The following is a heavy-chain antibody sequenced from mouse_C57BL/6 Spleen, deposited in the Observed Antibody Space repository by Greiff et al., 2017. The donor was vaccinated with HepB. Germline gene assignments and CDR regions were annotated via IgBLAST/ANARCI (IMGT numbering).Heavy chain of an antibody. V-gene: IGHV1-15*01. CDR3: TRPYYYGSSDYAMDY. CDR1: GYTFTDYE. CDR2: IDPETGGT. Sequence: VQLQQSGAELVRPGASVTLSCKASGYTFTDYEMHWVKQTPVHGLEWIGAIDPETGGTAYNQKFKGKAILTADKSSSTAYMELRSLTSEDSAVYYCTRPYYYGSSDYAMDYWGQGTSVTVSS. D-gene: IGHD1-1*01. J-gene: IGHJ4*01.